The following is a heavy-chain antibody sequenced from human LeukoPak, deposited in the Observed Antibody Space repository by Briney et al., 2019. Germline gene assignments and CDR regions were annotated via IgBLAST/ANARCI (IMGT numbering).Heavy chain of an antibody. D-gene: IGHD3-22*01. CDR1: GFTLSNYG. CDR2: ISYDGRNK. J-gene: IGHJ4*02. V-gene: IGHV3-30*03. CDR3: ARDSNGPAF. Sequence: PGGSLRLPCAASGFTLSNYGMHWVRQAPGKGLEWVTFISYDGRNKYYADSVKGRFTVSRDNSKNTLYLQMNSLRADDTAVYYCARDSNGPAFWGQGTLVTVSS.